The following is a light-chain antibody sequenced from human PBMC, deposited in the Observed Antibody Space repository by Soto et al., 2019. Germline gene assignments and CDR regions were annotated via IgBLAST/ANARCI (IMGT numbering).Light chain of an antibody. CDR1: ESVRNNS. V-gene: IGKV3-20*01. CDR3: HHYGYGADT. Sequence: LILTQSPGTLYLSPGERATLSCRASESVRNNSLAWYQQHPGQAPRLLIFGASSRATGIPDRFTGTGSGADFSLTISRLEPDDSAVYFCHHYGYGADTFGQGTKLEIK. J-gene: IGKJ2*01. CDR2: GAS.